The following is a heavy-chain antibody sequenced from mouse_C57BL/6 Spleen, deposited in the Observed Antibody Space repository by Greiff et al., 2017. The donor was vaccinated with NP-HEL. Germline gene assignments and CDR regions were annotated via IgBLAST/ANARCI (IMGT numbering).Heavy chain of an antibody. J-gene: IGHJ1*03. V-gene: IGHV3-6*01. D-gene: IGHD1-1*01. CDR1: GYSITSGYY. Sequence: EVQLVESGPGLVKPSQSLSLTCSVTGYSITSGYYWNWIRQFPGNKLEWMGYISYDGSNNYNPSLKNRISITRDTSKNQFFLKLNSVTTEDTATYYCAKSFYYYGSSYEYFDVWGTGTTVTVSS. CDR3: AKSFYYYGSSYEYFDV. CDR2: ISYDGSN.